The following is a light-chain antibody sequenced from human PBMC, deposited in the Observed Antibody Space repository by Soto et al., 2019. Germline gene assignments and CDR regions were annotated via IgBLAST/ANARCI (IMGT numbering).Light chain of an antibody. J-gene: IGKJ1*01. CDR3: QQYNSYSGT. V-gene: IGKV1-5*01. CDR1: QSIGRW. Sequence: DIQMTQSPSTLSASVGDRVTITCRASQSIGRWLAWYQQKPRTAPKRLIYDASTLKSGVPSRFSGSGSGTECTLTISSLQPDDFATYYCQQYNSYSGTFGQGTKVDIK. CDR2: DAS.